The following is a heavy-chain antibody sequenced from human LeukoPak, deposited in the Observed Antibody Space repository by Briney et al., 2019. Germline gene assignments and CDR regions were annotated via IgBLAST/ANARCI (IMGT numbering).Heavy chain of an antibody. J-gene: IGHJ6*03. V-gene: IGHV3-23*01. CDR2: ISGSGGST. Sequence: PGGSLRLSCAASGFTFSSYAMSWVRQAPGKGLEWVSAISGSGGSTYYADSVKGRFTISRDNSKNTLYLQMNSLRAEDTAVYYCAKASKYDIFQHYYMDVWGKGTTITVSS. CDR1: GFTFSSYA. D-gene: IGHD3-9*01. CDR3: AKASKYDIFQHYYMDV.